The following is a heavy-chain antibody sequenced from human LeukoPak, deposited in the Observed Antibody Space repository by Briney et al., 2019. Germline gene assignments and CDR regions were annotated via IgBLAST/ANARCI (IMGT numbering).Heavy chain of an antibody. D-gene: IGHD5-18*01. J-gene: IGHJ3*02. CDR1: GVSISSSDYH. V-gene: IGHV4-39*01. CDR2: IYYSGRT. CDR3: ARHRTAINRYGPYDAFDI. Sequence: SETLSLTCTVSGVSISSSDYHWGWVRQPPGKGLEWIGSIYYSGRTYYNPPLKSRVTISEDTSKNQFSLKLSSVTAADTAVYYCARHRTAINRYGPYDAFDIWGHGTMVSVSS.